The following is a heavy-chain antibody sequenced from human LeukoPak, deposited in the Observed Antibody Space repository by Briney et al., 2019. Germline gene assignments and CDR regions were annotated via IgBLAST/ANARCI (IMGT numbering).Heavy chain of an antibody. CDR1: GYTFRGNY. Sequence: ASVKISCKASGYTFRGNYIHWLRQAPGQGLEWMGWIDANNGDTKSAQKFQGRVTMSRDTSISTAYMDLSSLSPDDAAAYYCARDPSSVTLYFFDYWGQGTLVTVSS. J-gene: IGHJ4*02. CDR2: IDANNGDT. V-gene: IGHV1-2*02. CDR3: ARDPSSVTLYFFDY. D-gene: IGHD4-11*01.